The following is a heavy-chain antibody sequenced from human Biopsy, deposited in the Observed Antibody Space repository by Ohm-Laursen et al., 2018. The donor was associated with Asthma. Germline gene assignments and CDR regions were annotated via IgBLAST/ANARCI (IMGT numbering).Heavy chain of an antibody. CDR3: ARAQDYYDSRGYYRSFDY. J-gene: IGHJ4*02. D-gene: IGHD3-22*01. V-gene: IGHV4-31*03. Sequence: SQTLSLTCTVSYGSITSGGYYWTWIRQHPGKGLEWIGFIYYSGSTYYNPSLKSRANISIDTSKNQFSLKLSSVTAADTAVYYCARAQDYYDSRGYYRSFDYWGQGTLVTVSS. CDR1: YGSITSGGYY. CDR2: IYYSGST.